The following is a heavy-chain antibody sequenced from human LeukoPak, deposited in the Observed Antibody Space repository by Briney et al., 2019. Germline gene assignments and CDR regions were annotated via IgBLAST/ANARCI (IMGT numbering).Heavy chain of an antibody. D-gene: IGHD3-10*01. Sequence: GGSLRLSCEASGFTLSKYWMSWVRQAPGKGLEWVANIREDGSGTYYVESVKDRFTVFRDSAKNSLYLQMNSLRAEDTATYYCAKDLWDSWGQGTLVTVSS. CDR1: GFTLSKYW. CDR2: IREDGSGT. V-gene: IGHV3-7*01. J-gene: IGHJ4*02. CDR3: AKDLWDS.